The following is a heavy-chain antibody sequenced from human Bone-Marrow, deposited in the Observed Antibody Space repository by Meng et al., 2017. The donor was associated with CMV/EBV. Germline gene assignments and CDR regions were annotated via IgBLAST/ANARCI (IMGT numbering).Heavy chain of an antibody. J-gene: IGHJ6*02. CDR1: GFTFTSSA. Sequence: SVKVSCKASGFTFTSSAVQWVRQARGQRLEWIGWIVVGSGNTNYAQKFQERVTITRDMSTSTAYMELSSLRSEDTAVYYCASSLGSSGWPYYYYGMDVWGQGTTVTGSS. CDR3: ASSLGSSGWPYYYYGMDV. D-gene: IGHD6-19*01. CDR2: IVVGSGNT. V-gene: IGHV1-58*01.